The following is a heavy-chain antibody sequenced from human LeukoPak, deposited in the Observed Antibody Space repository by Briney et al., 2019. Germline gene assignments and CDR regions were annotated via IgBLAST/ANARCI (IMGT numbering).Heavy chain of an antibody. CDR3: ASSHYYDSSGYWGPFDL. CDR1: GFTFSTTN. J-gene: IGHJ2*01. V-gene: IGHV3-48*04. CDR2: IRSDSRLT. D-gene: IGHD3-22*01. Sequence: GGSLRLSCAASGFTFSTTNMNWVRQAPGKRLEWVSYIRSDSRLTFYAGSVKGRFTISRDNARNSLFLQMNSLRSEDTAVYYCASSHYYDSSGYWGPFDLWGRGTLVTVSS.